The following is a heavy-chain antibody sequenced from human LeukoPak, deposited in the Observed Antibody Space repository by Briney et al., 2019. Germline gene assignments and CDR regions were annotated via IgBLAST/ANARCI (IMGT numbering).Heavy chain of an antibody. Sequence: VASVSVSSTASGYTFTVYYMHWVRPAPGQGLGWMGWINPNSGGTNYTQKFQGRVTITRDTSISTAYMELSRLRSDDTAVYYCARTEGYYYGSGSPNWFDPWGQGTLVTVSS. CDR3: ARTEGYYYGSGSPNWFDP. J-gene: IGHJ5*02. D-gene: IGHD3-10*01. CDR1: GYTFTVYY. V-gene: IGHV1-2*02. CDR2: INPNSGGT.